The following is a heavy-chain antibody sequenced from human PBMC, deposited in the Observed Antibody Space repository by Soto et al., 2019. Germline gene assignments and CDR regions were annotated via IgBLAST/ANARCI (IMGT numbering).Heavy chain of an antibody. V-gene: IGHV1-69-2*01. CDR3: VTGGDYELDF. J-gene: IGHJ4*02. CDR2: VDPGDGAA. Sequence: EVQLVQSGADVKKPGATANISCKISGSTFTDYYIHWVQQAPGKGPQWVGLVDPGDGAATYAEKFQGTVPITADTSTDTTFLELRSLRSEDTAVYYCVTGGDYELDFWGQGTLVTVSS. D-gene: IGHD4-17*01. CDR1: GSTFTDYY.